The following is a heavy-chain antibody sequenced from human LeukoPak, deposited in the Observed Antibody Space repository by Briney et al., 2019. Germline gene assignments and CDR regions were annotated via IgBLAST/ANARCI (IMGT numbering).Heavy chain of an antibody. V-gene: IGHV3-11*01. J-gene: IGHJ5*02. Sequence: GGSLRLSCAASGFTFSDYYMSWIRQAPGKGLKCVSYISSSGSTIYYADSVKGRFTISRDNAKNSLYLQMNSLRAEDTAVYYCARDFETGIARMTPNWFDPWGQGTLVTVSS. D-gene: IGHD6-13*01. CDR3: ARDFETGIARMTPNWFDP. CDR2: ISSSGSTI. CDR1: GFTFSDYY.